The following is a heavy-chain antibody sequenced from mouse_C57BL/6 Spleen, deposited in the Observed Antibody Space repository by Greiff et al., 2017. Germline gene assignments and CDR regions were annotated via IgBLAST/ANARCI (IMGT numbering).Heavy chain of an antibody. V-gene: IGHV1-4*01. CDR3: ARSNYDGYYY. D-gene: IGHD2-3*01. Sequence: QVQLQQSGAELARPGASVKMSCKASGYTFTSYTMHWVKQRPGQGLEWIGYINPSSGYTKYNQKFKDKAPLTADKSASTAYMQLSSLTSADSAVYYCARSNYDGYYYWGQGTTLTVSS. CDR1: GYTFTSYT. CDR2: INPSSGYT. J-gene: IGHJ2*01.